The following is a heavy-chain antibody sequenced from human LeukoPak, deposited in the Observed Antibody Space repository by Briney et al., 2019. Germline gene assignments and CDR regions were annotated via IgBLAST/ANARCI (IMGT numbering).Heavy chain of an antibody. J-gene: IGHJ4*02. V-gene: IGHV4-39*07. CDR3: ASLTSGYDPY. CDR1: GGSISTSSYY. Sequence: PSETLSLTCTVSGGSISTSSYYWGWVRQPPGKGLEWIGNIFYSGSTYYSPSLKSRVTISLDTSRNQFSLKLNSVTAADTAVYYCASLTSGYDPYWGQGTLVTVSS. CDR2: IFYSGST. D-gene: IGHD5-12*01.